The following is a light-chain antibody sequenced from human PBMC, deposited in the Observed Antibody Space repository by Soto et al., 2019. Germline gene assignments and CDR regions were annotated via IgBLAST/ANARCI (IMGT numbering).Light chain of an antibody. CDR3: QHYDNCPEA. Sequence: IVLTQSPCSLSSSPGDRATIPYRASQSIRTYLGWYQDKPGKVPRLLIYDASSRDSGVPARFSGSGSGTEFTLTISSLQSEDFAAYYCQHYDNCPEAFGQGTKVDIK. CDR1: QSIRTY. CDR2: DAS. V-gene: IGKV3-15*01. J-gene: IGKJ1*01.